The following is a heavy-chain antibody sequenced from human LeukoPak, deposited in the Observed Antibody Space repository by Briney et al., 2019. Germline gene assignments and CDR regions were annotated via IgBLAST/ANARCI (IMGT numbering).Heavy chain of an antibody. J-gene: IGHJ4*02. CDR2: INPSGGST. CDR1: GYTFTSYY. CDR3: ARDGWELRPFDY. D-gene: IGHD1-26*01. V-gene: IGHV1-46*01. Sequence: ASVKVSCKASGYTFTSYYMHWVRRAPGQGLEWMGIINPSGGSTSYAQKFQGRVTMTRDMSTSTVYMELSSLRSEDTAVYYCARDGWELRPFDYWGQGTLVTVSS.